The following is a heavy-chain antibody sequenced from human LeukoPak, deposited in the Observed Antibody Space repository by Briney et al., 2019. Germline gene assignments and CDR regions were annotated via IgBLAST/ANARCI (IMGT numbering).Heavy chain of an antibody. CDR2: ISGSGGST. Sequence: GGSLRLSCAASGFTFSSYAMTWVRQAPGKGLEWVSGISGSGGSTYYADSVKGRFTISRDNSKNTLYLQMNSLRAEDTAVYYCAKRREYYFDYWGQGTLVTVSS. CDR1: GFTFSSYA. CDR3: AKRREYYFDY. D-gene: IGHD3-10*01. V-gene: IGHV3-23*01. J-gene: IGHJ4*02.